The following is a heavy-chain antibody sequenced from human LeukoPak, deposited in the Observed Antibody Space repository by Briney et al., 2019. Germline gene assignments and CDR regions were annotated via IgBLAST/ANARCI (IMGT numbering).Heavy chain of an antibody. J-gene: IGHJ2*01. CDR2: INTNNGNP. CDR3: ARIYYSSEARYLDL. Sequence: ASVKVSCKASGYTFTNYAMNWVRQAPGLGLEWMGWINTNNGNPTYAQGFTGRFVFSLDTSVSTAYLQISSLKAEDTAVYYCARIYYSSEARYLDLWGRGTLVTVSS. CDR1: GYTFTNYA. D-gene: IGHD6-19*01. V-gene: IGHV7-4-1*02.